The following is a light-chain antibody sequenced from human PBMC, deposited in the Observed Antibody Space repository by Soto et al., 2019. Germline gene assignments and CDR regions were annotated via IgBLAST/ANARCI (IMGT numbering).Light chain of an antibody. Sequence: EIVLTQSPVTLSLSPGERATLSCRASRSFASSYLGWYQQKPGQAPRLLIFDTTNRATGTPTRFSGSGSGTDFTLTISRLEPEDFAVYYCQQRGNWPVTFGGGTKVDIK. CDR2: DTT. CDR3: QQRGNWPVT. V-gene: IGKV3D-20*02. J-gene: IGKJ4*01. CDR1: RSFASSY.